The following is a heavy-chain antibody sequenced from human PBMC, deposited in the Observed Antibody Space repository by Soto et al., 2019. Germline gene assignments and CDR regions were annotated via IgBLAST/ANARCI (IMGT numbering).Heavy chain of an antibody. CDR2: IIPIFGTA. CDR1: GGTFSSYA. D-gene: IGHD3-22*01. V-gene: IGHV1-69*13. Sequence: ASVKVSCKASGGTFSSYAISWVRQAPGQGLEWMGGIIPIFGTANYAQKFQGRVTITADESTSTAYMELSSLRSEDTAVYYCARSGASWDSSGYIYYYYGMDVWGQGTTVTVSS. CDR3: ARSGASWDSSGYIYYYYGMDV. J-gene: IGHJ6*02.